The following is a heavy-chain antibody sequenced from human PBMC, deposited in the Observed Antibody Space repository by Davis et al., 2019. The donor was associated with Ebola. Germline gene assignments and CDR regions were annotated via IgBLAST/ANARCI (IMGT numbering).Heavy chain of an antibody. CDR3: ARDGMDSSSL. J-gene: IGHJ4*02. D-gene: IGHD6-13*01. Sequence: ASSVTVSRKASRYTFTGNYVQWVRQAPGQGLEWMGRINPNSGGTNYAQKSQGRVTMSRDTSTSTAYMELRSLRSDDTAVYYCARDGMDSSSLWGQGTLVTVSS. V-gene: IGHV1-2*06. CDR1: RYTFTGNY. CDR2: INPNSGGT.